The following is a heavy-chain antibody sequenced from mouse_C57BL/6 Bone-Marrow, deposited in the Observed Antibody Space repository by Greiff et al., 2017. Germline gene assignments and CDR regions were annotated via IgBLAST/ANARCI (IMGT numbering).Heavy chain of an antibody. CDR2: INPSTGGT. Sequence: VQLQQSGPELVKPGASVKISCKASGYSFTGYYMNWVKQSPEKSLEWIGEINPSTGGTTYNQKFKAKATLTVDKSSSTAYMQLKSLTSEDSAVYYCACETFAYWGQGTLVTVSA. V-gene: IGHV1-42*01. CDR3: ACETFAY. J-gene: IGHJ3*01. CDR1: GYSFTGYY.